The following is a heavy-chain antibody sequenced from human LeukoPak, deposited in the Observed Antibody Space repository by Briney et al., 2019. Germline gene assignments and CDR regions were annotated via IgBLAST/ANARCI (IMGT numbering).Heavy chain of an antibody. D-gene: IGHD2-2*01. Sequence: PGRSLRLSCAASGFTFSSYGMHWVRQAPGKGLEWVAVIWYDGSNKYYADSVKGRFTISRDNSKNTLYLQMNSLRAEDTAVYYCAKLHIVVVPAAPSGYWGQGTLVTVSS. J-gene: IGHJ4*02. CDR1: GFTFSSYG. V-gene: IGHV3-33*06. CDR3: AKLHIVVVPAAPSGY. CDR2: IWYDGSNK.